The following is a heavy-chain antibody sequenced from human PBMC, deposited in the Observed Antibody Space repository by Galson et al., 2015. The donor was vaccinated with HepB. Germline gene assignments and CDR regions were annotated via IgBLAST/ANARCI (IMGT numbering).Heavy chain of an antibody. V-gene: IGHV6-1*01. J-gene: IGHJ6*02. D-gene: IGHD3-10*01. Sequence: CAISGDSVSSNSAAWNWLRQSPSRGLEWLGRTYYRSKWYNDYAVSVKSRITINPDTPKNQSSLQLNSVTPEDTAVYYCAREGYYYGSGSYRRYYGMDVGGQGTTVTVSS. CDR1: GDSVSSNSAA. CDR2: TYYRSKWYN. CDR3: AREGYYYGSGSYRRYYGMDV.